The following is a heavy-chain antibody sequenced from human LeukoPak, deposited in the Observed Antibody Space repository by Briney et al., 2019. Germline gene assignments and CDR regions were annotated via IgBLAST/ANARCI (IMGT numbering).Heavy chain of an antibody. CDR2: IYTSGNT. V-gene: IGHV4-59*10. J-gene: IGHJ4*02. CDR3: GRQSPSLDFAH. CDR1: GGSISSYY. Sequence: PSETLSLTCAVYGGSISSYYWSWIRQPAGKGLEWIGRIYTSGNTNYNPSLKSRVTISVDTSKNQFSLRLSSVTAADTAVYYCGRQSPSLDFAHWGQGTLVTVSS.